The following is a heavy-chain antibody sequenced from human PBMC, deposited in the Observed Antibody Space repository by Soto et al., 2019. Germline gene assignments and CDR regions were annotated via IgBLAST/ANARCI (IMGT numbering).Heavy chain of an antibody. CDR2: ISGGGDGT. D-gene: IGHD2-8*01. J-gene: IGHJ3*01. Sequence: EVHLLESGGGLVRPGGSPRLSCAASGFTFYNYAMNWVRQAPGKGLEWVSTISGGGDGTYYADSVKGRFTISRDNSRNTVYLQMNSLRAEDTAVYYCAKKGLGSLATYCTTGDCHYAFDVWGQGTLVTVSS. V-gene: IGHV3-23*01. CDR1: GFTFYNYA. CDR3: AKKGLGSLATYCTTGDCHYAFDV.